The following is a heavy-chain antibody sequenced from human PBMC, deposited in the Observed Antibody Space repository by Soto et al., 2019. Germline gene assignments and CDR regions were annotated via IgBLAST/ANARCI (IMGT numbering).Heavy chain of an antibody. Sequence: QVQLVQSGAEVQKPGASVKVFCKASGYTFTNYYMHWVRQAPGQGLEWMGIINPTGSSTSYAQKFQGRVTMTRDTYTSTLYMELSTLKSEDTAVYYCARGHTRTSDILTSSYPVLEFWGQATLVTV. CDR3: ARGHTRTSDILTSSYPVLEF. D-gene: IGHD3-9*01. J-gene: IGHJ4*02. V-gene: IGHV1-46*01. CDR1: GYTFTNYY. CDR2: INPTGSST.